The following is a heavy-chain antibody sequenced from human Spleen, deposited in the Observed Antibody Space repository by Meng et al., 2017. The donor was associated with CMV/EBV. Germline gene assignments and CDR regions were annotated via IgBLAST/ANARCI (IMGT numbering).Heavy chain of an antibody. CDR2: INHSGST. CDR1: GGSFSGYY. CDR3: ARFLAVAGRLDY. Sequence: QVQLQQWGGGLFKPSETPSLPCAVYGGSFSGYYWSWIRQPPGKGLEWIGEINHSGSTNYNPSLKSRVTISVDTSKNQFSLKLSSVTAADTAVYYCARFLAVAGRLDYWGQGTLVTVSS. D-gene: IGHD6-19*01. V-gene: IGHV4-34*01. J-gene: IGHJ4*02.